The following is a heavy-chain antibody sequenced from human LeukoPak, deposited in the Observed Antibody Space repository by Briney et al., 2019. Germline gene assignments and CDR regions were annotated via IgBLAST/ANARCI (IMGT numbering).Heavy chain of an antibody. CDR3: ARDPYYYDDGGRDH. Sequence: KTGGSLRLSCAASGFTFSSYNMNWVRQAPGKGLECVACIGGRRDKTYYADSVKGRFTISRDNAKNSLYLQMDSLRVEDTAVYYCARDPYYYDDGGRDHWGQGTLVIVSS. D-gene: IGHD3-22*01. V-gene: IGHV3-21*01. CDR1: GFTFSSYN. J-gene: IGHJ4*02. CDR2: IGGRRDKT.